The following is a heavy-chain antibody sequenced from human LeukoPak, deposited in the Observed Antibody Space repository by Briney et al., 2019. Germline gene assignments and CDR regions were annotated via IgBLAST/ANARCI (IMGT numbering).Heavy chain of an antibody. CDR1: GFTFSSYA. CDR2: ISGSGGST. J-gene: IGHJ4*02. V-gene: IGHV3-23*01. Sequence: GGSLRLSCAASGFTFSSYAMSWVRQAPGKGLEWVSAISGSGGSTYYADSVKGRFTISRDNSKNTLYLQMNSLRAEDTAVYYCAKDEDYGHYVYYFDYWGQATLVTVSS. CDR3: AKDEDYGHYVYYFDY. D-gene: IGHD4-17*01.